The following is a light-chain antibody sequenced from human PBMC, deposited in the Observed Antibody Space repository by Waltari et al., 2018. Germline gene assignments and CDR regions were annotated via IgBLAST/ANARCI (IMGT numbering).Light chain of an antibody. CDR3: LQGTHWPPWT. V-gene: IGKV2-30*02. CDR2: KVS. J-gene: IGKJ1*01. CDR1: QSLVHSDGNTY. Sequence: VVMTQSQRSLPATLGQPASISCRCIQSLVHSDGNTYLSWFQQMPGQSPRRLIYKVSNRDSGVPDRFSGSGSGTDFTLKISKVEAEDVGVYYCLQGTHWPPWTFGQGTKVEIQ.